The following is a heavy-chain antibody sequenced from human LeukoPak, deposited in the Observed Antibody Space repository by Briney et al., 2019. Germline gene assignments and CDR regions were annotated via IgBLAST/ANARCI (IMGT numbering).Heavy chain of an antibody. CDR1: GYSITTNTYY. D-gene: IGHD6-13*01. J-gene: IGHJ4*02. CDR2: VCYSGST. CDR3: ARQGAAASGRAFDY. Sequence: SETLSLTCTVSGYSITTNTYYWGWIRQPPGKWLEWIGSVCYSGSTYYSPSLKSRVTTSVDTSKNQFSLKLSSVTAADTAVYYCARQGAAASGRAFDYWGQGTLVTVSS. V-gene: IGHV4-39*01.